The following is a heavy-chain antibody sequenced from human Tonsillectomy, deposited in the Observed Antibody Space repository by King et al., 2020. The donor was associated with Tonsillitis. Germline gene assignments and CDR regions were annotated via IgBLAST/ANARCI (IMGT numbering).Heavy chain of an antibody. V-gene: IGHV4-39*01. Sequence: LQLQESGPGLVKPSETLSLTCTVSGGSISSSSYYWGWIRQPPGKGLEWIGSIYYSGSTYYNPSLKSRVTISVDTSKNQFSLKLSSVTAADTAVYYCARLFPLVVVVAAKGGRYFDLWGRGTLVTVSS. CDR1: GGSISSSSYY. CDR3: ARLFPLVVVVAAKGGRYFDL. D-gene: IGHD2-15*01. CDR2: IYYSGST. J-gene: IGHJ2*01.